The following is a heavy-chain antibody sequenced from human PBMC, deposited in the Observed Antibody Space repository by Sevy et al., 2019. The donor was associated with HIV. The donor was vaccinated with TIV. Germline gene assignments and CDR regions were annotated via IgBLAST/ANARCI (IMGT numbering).Heavy chain of an antibody. CDR2: IRYDGSNK. J-gene: IGHJ4*02. D-gene: IGHD3-10*01. V-gene: IGHV3-30*02. CDR3: AKDRDYYGSGSGFDY. CDR1: GFTFSSYG. Sequence: GGYLRLSCAASGFTFSSYGMHWVRQAPGKGLEWVAFIRYDGSNKYYADSVKGRFTISRDNSKNTLYLQMNSLRAEDTAVYYCAKDRDYYGSGSGFDYWGQGTLVIVSS.